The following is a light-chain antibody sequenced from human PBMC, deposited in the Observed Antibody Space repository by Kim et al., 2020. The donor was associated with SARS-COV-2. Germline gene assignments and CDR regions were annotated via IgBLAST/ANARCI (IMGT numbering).Light chain of an antibody. CDR1: QSGLYRSNNKNY. J-gene: IGKJ4*01. CDR2: WAS. Sequence: ATINCKSSQSGLYRSNNKNYLAWYRQKPGQPPKLLVYWASTRESGVPDRFSGSGSGTDFTLTISSLQAEDVAVYYCQQYYTTPPTFGGGTKVDIK. V-gene: IGKV4-1*01. CDR3: QQYYTTPPT.